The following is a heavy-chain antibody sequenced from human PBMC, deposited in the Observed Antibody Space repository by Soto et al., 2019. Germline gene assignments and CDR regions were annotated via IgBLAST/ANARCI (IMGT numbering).Heavy chain of an antibody. D-gene: IGHD1-26*01. V-gene: IGHV1-18*01. CDR1: GYTFTSHG. CDR2: ISTYNGKT. Sequence: QLQLVQSGGEVKTPGASVKVSCTTSGYTFTSHGISWVRQAPGQGLECMGWISTYNGKTDYAQKFQGRVTMTADTRTSTVYMEVRSLRSDDTAVYYCARLLTEGATYREDAFDMWGQGTKFTVSS. J-gene: IGHJ3*02. CDR3: ARLLTEGATYREDAFDM.